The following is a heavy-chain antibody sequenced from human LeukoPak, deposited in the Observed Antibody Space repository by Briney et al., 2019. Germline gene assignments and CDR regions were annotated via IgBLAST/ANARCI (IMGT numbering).Heavy chain of an antibody. CDR1: GGSFSGYY. J-gene: IGHJ4*02. CDR2: INHSGST. V-gene: IGHV4-34*01. D-gene: IGHD5-18*01. Sequence: SETLSLTCAVYGGSFSGYYWSWIRQPPGKGLEWTGEINHSGSTNYNPSLKSRVTISVDTSKNQFSLKLSSVTAADTAVYYCARAISGYSYGYPISGYFDYWGQGTLVTVSS. CDR3: ARAISGYSYGYPISGYFDY.